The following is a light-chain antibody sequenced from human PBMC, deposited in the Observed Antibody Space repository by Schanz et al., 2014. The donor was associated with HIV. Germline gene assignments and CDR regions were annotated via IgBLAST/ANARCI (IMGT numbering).Light chain of an antibody. CDR2: AAS. CDR1: QDISTY. V-gene: IGKV1-27*01. J-gene: IGKJ1*01. Sequence: DIQLSQSPSFLSASVGDRVTVTCRASQDISTYLAWYQQKPGKAPNLLIYAASTLQSGVPSRFSGSGSGTDFTLTISSLQPEDVASYYCQKYNSVPWTFGQGTKVEIK. CDR3: QKYNSVPWT.